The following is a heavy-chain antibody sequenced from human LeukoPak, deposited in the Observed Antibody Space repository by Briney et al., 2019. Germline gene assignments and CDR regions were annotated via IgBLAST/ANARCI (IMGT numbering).Heavy chain of an antibody. J-gene: IGHJ6*02. CDR2: IYYSGST. D-gene: IGHD6-6*01. Sequence: SETLSLTCTVSGGSISSYYWSWIRQPPGKGLEWIGTIYYSGSTYYNPSLKSRVTISVDTSKHQFSLTLSSVTAADTAIYYCARHEGASSTSFYGMDVWGQGTTVTVSS. CDR1: GGSISSYY. CDR3: ARHEGASSTSFYGMDV. V-gene: IGHV4-59*08.